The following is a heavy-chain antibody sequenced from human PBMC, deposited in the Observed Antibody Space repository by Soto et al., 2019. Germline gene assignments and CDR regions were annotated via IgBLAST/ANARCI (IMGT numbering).Heavy chain of an antibody. CDR2: INPSGGST. CDR1: GYTFTSYD. J-gene: IGHJ4*02. V-gene: IGHV1-46*01. CDR3: ARDGPSAMALDY. Sequence: GASVKVSCKASGYTFTSYDINWVRQATGQGLEWMGIINPSGGSTSYAQKFQGRVTMTRDTSTSTVYMELSSLRSEDTAVYYCARDGPSAMALDYWGQGTLVTVSS. D-gene: IGHD5-18*01.